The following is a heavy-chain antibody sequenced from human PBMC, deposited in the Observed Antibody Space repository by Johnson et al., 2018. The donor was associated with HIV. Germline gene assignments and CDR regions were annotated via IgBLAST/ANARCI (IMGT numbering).Heavy chain of an antibody. J-gene: IGHJ3*02. CDR1: GFTFSNAW. V-gene: IGHV3-15*01. D-gene: IGHD1-1*01. CDR2: IKSKSDGGTT. Sequence: VQLVESGGGLVKPGGSLRLSCAASGFTFSNAWMNWVRQAPGKGLEWVGRIKSKSDGGTTDYRAPVKGRFTISRDDSKNTLYLQMNSLKTEDTAVYYCTTGLYWNDAFDIWGQGTMVTVSS. CDR3: TTGLYWNDAFDI.